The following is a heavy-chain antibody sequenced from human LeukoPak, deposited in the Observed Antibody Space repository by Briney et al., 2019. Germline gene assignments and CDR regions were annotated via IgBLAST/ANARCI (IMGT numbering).Heavy chain of an antibody. Sequence: SETLSLTCTVSGGSISSGDYHWSWLRQPPGKGPEWIAYIYYSGTTYYNPSLKSRLTISLDTSKNQFSLKLSSVTAADTAVYYCARRYGSGANTDWFDPWGQGTLVTVSS. V-gene: IGHV4-30-4*08. J-gene: IGHJ5*02. CDR2: IYYSGTT. CDR3: ARRYGSGANTDWFDP. CDR1: GGSISSGDYH. D-gene: IGHD3-10*01.